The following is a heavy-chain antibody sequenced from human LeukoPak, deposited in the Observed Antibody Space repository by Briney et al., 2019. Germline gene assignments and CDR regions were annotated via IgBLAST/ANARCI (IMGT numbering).Heavy chain of an antibody. D-gene: IGHD6-13*01. Sequence: SETLSLTCTVSGGSISNSYYWGWIRQPPGKGLEWIGSIYYSGSTYYNPSLKSRVTISVDTSKNQFSLKLSSVTAADTAVYYCARQIAAATLYYFDYWGQGTLVTVSS. J-gene: IGHJ4*02. V-gene: IGHV4-39*01. CDR2: IYYSGST. CDR1: GGSISNSYY. CDR3: ARQIAAATLYYFDY.